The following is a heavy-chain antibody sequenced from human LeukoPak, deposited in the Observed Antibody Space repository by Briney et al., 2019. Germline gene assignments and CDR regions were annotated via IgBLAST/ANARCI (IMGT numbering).Heavy chain of an antibody. CDR1: GGSFSGYY. V-gene: IGHV4-34*01. J-gene: IGHJ4*02. CDR3: ATTYSGSYLGY. Sequence: SETLSLTCAVYGGSFSGYYWSWIRQPPGKGLEWIGEINHSGSTNYNPSLKSRVTISVDTSKNQFSLKLSSVTAADTAVYYCATTYSGSYLGYWGQETLVTVSS. CDR2: INHSGST. D-gene: IGHD1-26*01.